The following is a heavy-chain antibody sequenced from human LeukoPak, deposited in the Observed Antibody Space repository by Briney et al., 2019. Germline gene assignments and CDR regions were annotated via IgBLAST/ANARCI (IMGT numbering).Heavy chain of an antibody. CDR2: ISSSGSTI. V-gene: IGHV3-48*03. Sequence: PGGSLRLSCAASGFTFSSYEMNWVRQAPGKGLERVSYISSSGSTIYYADSVKGRFTISRDNAKNSLYLQMNSLRAEDTAVYYCATYYYDSSGPFDYWGQGTLVTVSS. CDR3: ATYYYDSSGPFDY. CDR1: GFTFSSYE. D-gene: IGHD3-22*01. J-gene: IGHJ4*02.